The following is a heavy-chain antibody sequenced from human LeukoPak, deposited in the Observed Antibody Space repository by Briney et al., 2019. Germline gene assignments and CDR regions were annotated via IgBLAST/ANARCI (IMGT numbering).Heavy chain of an antibody. J-gene: IGHJ4*02. CDR3: AKTVSFYCTRGNCYVDY. D-gene: IGHD2-8*02. Sequence: GGSLRLSCAASGFTFSSYAMSWVRQAPGKGLEWVSAISGNGGSTYYADSVKGRFTISRDNSKNTLYLQMNSLRAEDTAVYYCAKTVSFYCTRGNCYVDYWGQGTLVTVSS. CDR1: GFTFSSYA. V-gene: IGHV3-23*01. CDR2: ISGNGGST.